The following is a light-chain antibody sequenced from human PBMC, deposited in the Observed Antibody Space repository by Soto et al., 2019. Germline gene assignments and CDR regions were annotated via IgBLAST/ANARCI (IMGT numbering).Light chain of an antibody. J-gene: IGKJ3*01. Sequence: DIQMTQSPSSVSPSVEDSVTITCRASQGISNWLAWYQKKQGKAPSLLIHAACSLQSGVPSRFSGRGYGTDFTLTISSLQPEHFATYFSQQATSPPVTFGPGTKVDIK. CDR2: AAC. CDR3: QQATSPPVT. CDR1: QGISNW. V-gene: IGKV1-12*01.